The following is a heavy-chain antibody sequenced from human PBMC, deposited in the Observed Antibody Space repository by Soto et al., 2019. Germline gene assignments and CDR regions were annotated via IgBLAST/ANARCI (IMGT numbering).Heavy chain of an antibody. CDR1: GVSISSGGYS. CDR3: ARHYLNLLFDF. V-gene: IGHV4-30-2*01. CDR2: IYAHGST. J-gene: IGHJ4*02. D-gene: IGHD1-26*01. Sequence: QLQLQESGSGLVKPSETLSLTCAVSGVSISSGGYSWSWIRQPPGKGLEWIAYIYAHGSTYYNPSLKSPVTLSVDGSKNPFFPKLGSVTAGDTGVYFCARHYLNLLFDFGGQGNPGHRLL.